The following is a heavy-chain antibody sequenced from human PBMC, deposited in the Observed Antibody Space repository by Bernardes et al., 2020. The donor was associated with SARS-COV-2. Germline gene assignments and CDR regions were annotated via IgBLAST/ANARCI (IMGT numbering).Heavy chain of an antibody. Sequence: ASVKVSCKASEHTVANFCMHWVRQAPGQGLEWMGMICPTDADTRYAEKFQGRVTMTRDTSTSTVYMELSALRSEDTAVYYCVRAGDQNFDSWGQGTPVTVSS. CDR1: EHTVANFC. D-gene: IGHD7-27*01. CDR2: ICPTDADT. V-gene: IGHV1-46*01. CDR3: VRAGDQNFDS. J-gene: IGHJ4*02.